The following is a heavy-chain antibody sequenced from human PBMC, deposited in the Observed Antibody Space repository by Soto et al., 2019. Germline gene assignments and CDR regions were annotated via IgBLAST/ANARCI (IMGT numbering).Heavy chain of an antibody. J-gene: IGHJ4*02. Sequence: HPWGSLLLSCAASGFTFNNYVMSWVRQAPGKGLEWVSGISSTGGGTYYADPVKGRFTISRDNSKNTLYLQMNNLRAGDTALYYCAKGHDIVVVPTVDYWGQGTMVTVSS. D-gene: IGHD2-15*01. CDR1: GFTFNNYV. CDR2: ISSTGGGT. V-gene: IGHV3-23*01. CDR3: AKGHDIVVVPTVDY.